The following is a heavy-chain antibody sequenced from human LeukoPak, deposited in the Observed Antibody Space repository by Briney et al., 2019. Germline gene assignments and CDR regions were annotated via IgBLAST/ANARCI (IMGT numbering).Heavy chain of an antibody. J-gene: IGHJ4*02. D-gene: IGHD3-22*01. Sequence: GESLKISCKGSGYSFTSYWIGCVRQMPGKGLEWMGIIYPGDSDTRYSPSFQGQVTISADKSISTAYLQWSSLKASDTAMYYCARLGYYDSSGYFYFDYWGQGTLVTVSS. CDR1: GYSFTSYW. CDR3: ARLGYYDSSGYFYFDY. V-gene: IGHV5-51*01. CDR2: IYPGDSDT.